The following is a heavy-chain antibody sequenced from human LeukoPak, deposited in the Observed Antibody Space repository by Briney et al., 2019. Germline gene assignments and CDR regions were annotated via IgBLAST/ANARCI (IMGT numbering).Heavy chain of an antibody. CDR1: GGSISSYY. D-gene: IGHD3-3*01. CDR3: ARSPGYDFWSGYHDY. CDR2: IYSSGST. V-gene: IGHV4-4*07. Sequence: PSETLSLTCTVSGGSISSYYWSWIRQPAGKGLEWIGRIYSSGSTNYNPSLKSRVTMSVDTSKNQFSLKLSSVTAADTAVHYCARSPGYDFWSGYHDYWGQGTLVTVSS. J-gene: IGHJ4*02.